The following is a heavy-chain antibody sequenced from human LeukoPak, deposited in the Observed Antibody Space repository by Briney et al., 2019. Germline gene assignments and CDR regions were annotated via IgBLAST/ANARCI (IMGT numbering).Heavy chain of an antibody. CDR3: ARFLPDL. CDR1: GGSISNYY. CDR2: IHTSGTT. V-gene: IGHV4-4*07. J-gene: IGHJ2*01. Sequence: PSETLSPTCTVSGGSISNYYWGWIRQPAGKGLEWIGHIHTSGTTNYNPSLKSRVAISVDTSKNQFSLKVTSMTAADTAVYYCARFLPDLWGRGTLVTVSS.